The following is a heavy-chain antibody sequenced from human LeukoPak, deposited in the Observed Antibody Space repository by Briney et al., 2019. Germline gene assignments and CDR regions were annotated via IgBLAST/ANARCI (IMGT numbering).Heavy chain of an antibody. D-gene: IGHD2-21*02. CDR1: GFTFSSYS. V-gene: IGHV3-21*01. CDR2: ISSSSSYI. J-gene: IGHJ3*02. Sequence: GGSLRLSCAASGFTFSSYSMNWVRQAPGKGLEWVSSISSSSSYIYYPDSVKGRFTIFRDSANNSLYLHMTSLRATDTAVYYCAREGAYCGGDCFYDAFDMWGQGTRLSVSS. CDR3: AREGAYCGGDCFYDAFDM.